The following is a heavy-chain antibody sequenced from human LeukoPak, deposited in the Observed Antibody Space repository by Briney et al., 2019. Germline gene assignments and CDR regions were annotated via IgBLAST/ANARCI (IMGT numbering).Heavy chain of an antibody. V-gene: IGHV3-21*01. CDR3: ARGPNSNWSGLDF. J-gene: IGHJ4*02. CDR1: GFTFSSYS. CDR2: ISSSSSYI. D-gene: IGHD6-6*01. Sequence: GGSLRLSCAAPGFTFSSYSMNWVRQAPGKGLEWVSSISSSSSYIYYADSVKGRFTISRDNAKNTPYLQVNNLRAEDTAVYYCARGPNSNWSGLDFWGQGTLLTVSS.